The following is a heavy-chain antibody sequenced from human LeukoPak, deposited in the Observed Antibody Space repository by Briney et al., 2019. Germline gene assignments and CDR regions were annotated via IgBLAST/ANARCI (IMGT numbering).Heavy chain of an antibody. D-gene: IGHD5-18*01. CDR2: VYYSGST. J-gene: IGHJ4*02. V-gene: IGHV4-59*08. CDR1: GGSISSYY. Sequence: SETLSLTCTVSGGSISSYYWSWIRQPPGKGLEWIGYVYYSGSTNYNPSLESRVTISVDTSKNQFSLKLSSGTAADTAVYYCARHSRGYSYGPFDYWGQGTLVTVSS. CDR3: ARHSRGYSYGPFDY.